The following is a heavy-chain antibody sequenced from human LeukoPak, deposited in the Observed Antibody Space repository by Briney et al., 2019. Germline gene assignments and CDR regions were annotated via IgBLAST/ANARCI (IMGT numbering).Heavy chain of an antibody. J-gene: IGHJ1*01. CDR2: IYTNGST. D-gene: IGHD3-3*01. V-gene: IGHV4-61*02. Sequence: SETLSLTCTVSGGSISSAGYYWNWIRQPAGKGLEWIGLIYTNGSTNYNPSLKSRVTISIDTSKNQFSLKLSSVTAADTAVYYCARESASGQHWGQGTLVTVSS. CDR1: GGSISSAGYY. CDR3: ARESASGQH.